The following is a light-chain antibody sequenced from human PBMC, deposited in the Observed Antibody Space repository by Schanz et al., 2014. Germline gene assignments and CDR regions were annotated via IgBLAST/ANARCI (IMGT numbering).Light chain of an antibody. CDR1: ESLNNW. J-gene: IGKJ1*01. CDR2: DAS. V-gene: IGKV1-5*01. Sequence: DIQMTQSPSTLSASAGDRVTLTCRATESLNNWLAWYQQKPGKAPKLLIYDASTLETGVPSRFSGSGSGTEFTLTISSLQPDDFATYYCQHYTSDSRKFGQGTTVEIK. CDR3: QHYTSDSRK.